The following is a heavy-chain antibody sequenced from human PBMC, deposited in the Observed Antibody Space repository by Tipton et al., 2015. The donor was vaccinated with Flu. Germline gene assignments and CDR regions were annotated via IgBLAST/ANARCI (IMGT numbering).Heavy chain of an antibody. J-gene: IGHJ6*03. Sequence: TLSLTCTVSGGSISSYYWSWIRQPPGKGLEWIGYIYYSGSTNYNPSLKSRVTISVDTSKNQFSLKLSSVTAADTAVYYCARLGSGGSSGWATFGYYYYYYMDVWGKGTTVTVSS. CDR2: IYYSGST. CDR3: ARLGSGGSSGWATFGYYYYYYMDV. CDR1: GGSISSYY. D-gene: IGHD6-6*01. V-gene: IGHV4-59*08.